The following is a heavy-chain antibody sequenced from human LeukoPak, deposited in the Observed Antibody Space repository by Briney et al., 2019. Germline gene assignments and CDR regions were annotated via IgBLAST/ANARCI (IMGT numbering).Heavy chain of an antibody. J-gene: IGHJ6*03. D-gene: IGHD5-18*01. CDR2: ISSSGSTI. Sequence: PGGSLRLSCAASGFTFSSYEMNWVRQAPGKGLEWVSYISSSGSTIYYEDSVKGRFTISRGNAKNSLYLQMNSLRADDTALYYCARVRRDTAMVNYMDVWGKGTTVTISS. CDR3: ARVRRDTAMVNYMDV. V-gene: IGHV3-48*03. CDR1: GFTFSSYE.